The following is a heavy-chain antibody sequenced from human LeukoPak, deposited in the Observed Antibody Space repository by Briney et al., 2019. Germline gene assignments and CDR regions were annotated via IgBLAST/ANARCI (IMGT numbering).Heavy chain of an antibody. CDR1: GFTFNSYA. CDR3: ARVSRDMTSPFDY. D-gene: IGHD2-15*01. V-gene: IGHV3-30-3*01. CDR2: ISYDGSNK. J-gene: IGHJ4*02. Sequence: GGSLRLSCAASGFTFNSYAMHWVRQAPGKGLEWVAVISYDGSNKYYADSVKGRFTISRDNSKNTLYLQMNSLRAEDTAVYYCARVSRDMTSPFDYWGQGTLVTVSS.